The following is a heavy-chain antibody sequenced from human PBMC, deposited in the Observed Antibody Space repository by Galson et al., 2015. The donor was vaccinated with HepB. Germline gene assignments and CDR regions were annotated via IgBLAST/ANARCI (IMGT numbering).Heavy chain of an antibody. Sequence: QSGAEVTKPGESLRVSCKGSGYSFTSYWITWVRQMPGKGLEWMGRIDPSDSYTNYSPSFQGHVTISADKSIGTAYLQWSSLKASDTAMYYCASRDCDSTTCSTYYFDYWGQGTLVTVSS. J-gene: IGHJ4*02. V-gene: IGHV5-10-1*01. D-gene: IGHD2-2*01. CDR1: GYSFTSYW. CDR2: IDPSDSYT. CDR3: ASRDCDSTTCSTYYFDY.